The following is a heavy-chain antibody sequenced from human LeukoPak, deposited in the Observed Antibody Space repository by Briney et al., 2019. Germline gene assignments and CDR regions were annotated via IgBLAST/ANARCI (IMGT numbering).Heavy chain of an antibody. D-gene: IGHD5-12*01. CDR3: ARRVKSGYDYAIDY. Sequence: GESLKISCNGSGYSFSTYWIGWVRQMPGKGLEWMGIIYPGDSDTRYSPSFQGQVTISVDKSISTAYLQWSSLKASDTAMYYCARRVKSGYDYAIDYWGQGTLVTVSS. V-gene: IGHV5-51*01. CDR1: GYSFSTYW. CDR2: IYPGDSDT. J-gene: IGHJ4*02.